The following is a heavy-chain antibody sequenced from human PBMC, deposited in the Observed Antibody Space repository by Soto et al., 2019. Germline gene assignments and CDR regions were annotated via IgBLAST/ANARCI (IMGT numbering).Heavy chain of an antibody. CDR1: GGSISSSSYY. V-gene: IGHV4-39*01. J-gene: IGHJ3*02. D-gene: IGHD3-3*01. Sequence: QLQLQESGPGLVKPSETLSLTCTVSGGSISSSSYYWGWIRQPPGKGLEWIGSIYYSGSTYYNPSLKSRVTISVDTSKNQFSLKLSSVTAADTAVYYCARQSGNSRVDAFDIWGQGTMVTVSS. CDR3: ARQSGNSRVDAFDI. CDR2: IYYSGST.